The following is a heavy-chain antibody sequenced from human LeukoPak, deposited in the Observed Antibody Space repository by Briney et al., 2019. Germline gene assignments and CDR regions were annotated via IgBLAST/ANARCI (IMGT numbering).Heavy chain of an antibody. D-gene: IGHD1-26*01. CDR2: ISGSGGST. Sequence: PGGSLRLSXAASGFTFSSYAMSWVRQAPGKGLEWVSAISGSGGSTYYADSVKGRFTISRDNSKNTLYLQMNSLRAEDTAVYYCAKVPLDKYGSYGSLPFRYYFDYWGQGTLVTVSS. CDR1: GFTFSSYA. CDR3: AKVPLDKYGSYGSLPFRYYFDY. J-gene: IGHJ4*02. V-gene: IGHV3-23*01.